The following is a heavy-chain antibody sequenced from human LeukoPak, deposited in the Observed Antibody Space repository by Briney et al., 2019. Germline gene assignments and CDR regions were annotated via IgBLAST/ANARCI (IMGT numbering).Heavy chain of an antibody. CDR1: GYTFTGYY. D-gene: IGHD3-10*01. V-gene: IGHV1-2*02. Sequence: ASVKVYCKASGYTFTGYYMHWVRQAPGQGLEWMGWINPNSGGANYAQKFQGRVTMTRDTSISTAYMELSRLRSDDTAVYYCARAVNAMVRGASDYWGQGTLVTVSS. J-gene: IGHJ4*02. CDR3: ARAVNAMVRGASDY. CDR2: INPNSGGA.